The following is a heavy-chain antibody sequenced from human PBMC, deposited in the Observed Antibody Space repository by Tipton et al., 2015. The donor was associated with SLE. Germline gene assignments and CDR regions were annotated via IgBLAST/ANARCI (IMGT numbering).Heavy chain of an antibody. CDR3: ARDLSLYAMDY. CDR1: GFTFNNYG. J-gene: IGHJ4*02. D-gene: IGHD5/OR15-5a*01. Sequence: SLRLSCAASGFTFNNYGMHWVRQAPGKGLEWVAVVWYDGTSEYYADSVKGRFTISRDNSENTLYLQMKSLRPEDTAVYYCARDLSLYAMDYWGQGTLVSVSS. V-gene: IGHV3-33*01. CDR2: VWYDGTSE.